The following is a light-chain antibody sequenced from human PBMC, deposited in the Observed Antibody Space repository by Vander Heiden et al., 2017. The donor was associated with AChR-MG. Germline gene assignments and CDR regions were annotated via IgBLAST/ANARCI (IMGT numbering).Light chain of an antibody. J-gene: IGKJ3*01. V-gene: IGKV3-11*01. CDR1: QSVSSQ. CDR3: QRRNRRHQERFT. Sequence: EIVLTQSPATLSLSPGERAPLSCRASQSVSSQLAWYQQKPGQAPRLLIYDASDRATGIPDRFSGSGSGTDFTLTISSLEPEDFAVYYCQRRNRRHQERFTVGRGTKVDSK. CDR2: DAS.